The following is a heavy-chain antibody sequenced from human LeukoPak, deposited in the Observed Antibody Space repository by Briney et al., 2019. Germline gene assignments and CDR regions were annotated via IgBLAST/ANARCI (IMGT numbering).Heavy chain of an antibody. J-gene: IGHJ4*02. CDR3: ARDPDYYGSGSYSGFFDY. CDR1: GGSISSYY. D-gene: IGHD3-10*01. Sequence: SETLSLTCTVSGGSISSYYWSWIRQPAGKGLEWIGRIYTSGSTNYNPSLKSRVTMSVDTSKNQFSLKLSSVTAADTAVYYCARDPDYYGSGSYSGFFDYWGQGTLVTVSS. V-gene: IGHV4-4*07. CDR2: IYTSGST.